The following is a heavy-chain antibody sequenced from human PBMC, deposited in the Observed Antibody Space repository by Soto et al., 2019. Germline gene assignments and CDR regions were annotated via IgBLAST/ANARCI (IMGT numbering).Heavy chain of an antibody. CDR2: IYYSGST. V-gene: IGHV4-61*01. CDR3: ARTARPPPQNGMDV. CDR1: GGSVSSGSYY. J-gene: IGHJ6*04. Sequence: QVQLQESGPGLVKPSETLSLTCTVSGGSVSSGSYYWSWVRQPPGKGLEWIGYIYYSGSTNYNPSLKSRVTISVDTSKNQFYLKLSSVTAADTAVYYCARTARPPPQNGMDVWGKGTTVTVSS.